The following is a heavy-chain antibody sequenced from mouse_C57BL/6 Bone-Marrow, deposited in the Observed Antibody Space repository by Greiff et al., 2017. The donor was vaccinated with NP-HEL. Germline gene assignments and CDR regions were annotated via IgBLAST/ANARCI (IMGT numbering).Heavy chain of an antibody. Sequence: QVQLQQSGAELVRPGASVKLSCKASGYTFTDYYINWVKQRPGQGLEWIARIYPGSGNTYYNEKFKGKATLTAEKSSSTAYMQLSSLTSEDSAVYFCARSGYYGSAYWGQGTLVTVSA. CDR3: ARSGYYGSAY. D-gene: IGHD1-1*01. CDR2: IYPGSGNT. V-gene: IGHV1-76*01. CDR1: GYTFTDYY. J-gene: IGHJ3*01.